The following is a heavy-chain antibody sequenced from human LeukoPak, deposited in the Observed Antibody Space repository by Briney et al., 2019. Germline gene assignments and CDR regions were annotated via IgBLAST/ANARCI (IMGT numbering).Heavy chain of an antibody. CDR1: GFTVSRNY. D-gene: IGHD2-15*01. J-gene: IGHJ4*02. CDR3: ARSRGYCSGGSCYPFDY. Sequence: GGSLRLSCAASGFTVSRNYMSWVRQAPGKGLEWVSVVYSGGSTYYADSVKGRFTISRDNSKNTLYLQLNSLRAEDTAVYYCARSRGYCSGGSCYPFDYLGQGTLVTVSS. V-gene: IGHV3-66*01. CDR2: VYSGGST.